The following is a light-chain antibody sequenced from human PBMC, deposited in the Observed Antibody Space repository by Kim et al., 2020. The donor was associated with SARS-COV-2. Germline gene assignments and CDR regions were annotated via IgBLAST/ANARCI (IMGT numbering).Light chain of an antibody. V-gene: IGLV1-40*01. CDR1: SSNIGAGYD. J-gene: IGLJ2*01. Sequence: QGVPSSCTGSSSNIGAGYDVHWYQQLPGTAPKLLIYGNSNRPSGVPDRFSGSKSGTSASLAITGLQAEDEADYYCQSYDSSLSDVVFGGGTQLTVL. CDR2: GNS. CDR3: QSYDSSLSDVV.